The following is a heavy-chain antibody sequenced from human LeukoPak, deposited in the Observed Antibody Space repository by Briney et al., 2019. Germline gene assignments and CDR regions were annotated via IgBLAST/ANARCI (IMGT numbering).Heavy chain of an antibody. CDR1: GFTFSSNY. CDR3: ARGFGLYSEYYFDY. CDR2: IYSGGST. J-gene: IGHJ4*02. D-gene: IGHD3-10*01. V-gene: IGHV3-66*02. Sequence: GGSLRLSCAPSGFTFSSNYMSWVRQAPGKGLEWVSVIYSGGSTYYADSVKGRFTISRDNSKNTLYLQMNSLRAEDTAVYYCARGFGLYSEYYFDYWGQGTLGTVSS.